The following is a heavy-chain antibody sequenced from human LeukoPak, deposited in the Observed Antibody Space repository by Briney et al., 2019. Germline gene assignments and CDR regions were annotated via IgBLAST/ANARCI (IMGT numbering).Heavy chain of an antibody. CDR2: INHSGST. D-gene: IGHD3-10*01. J-gene: IGHJ4*02. V-gene: IGHV4-34*01. CDR1: GGSFSGYY. CDR3: ARGYENYYGSGSYY. Sequence: SEALSLTCAVYGGSFSGYYWSWIRQPPGKGLEWIGEINHSGSTNYNPSLKSRVTISVDTSKNQFSLKLSSVTAADTAVYYCARGYENYYGSGSYYWGQGTLVTVSS.